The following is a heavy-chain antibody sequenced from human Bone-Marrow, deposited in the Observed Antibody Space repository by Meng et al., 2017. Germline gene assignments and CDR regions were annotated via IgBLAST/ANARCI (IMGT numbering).Heavy chain of an antibody. CDR2: ISSSSSYL. D-gene: IGHD6-19*01. J-gene: IGHJ4*02. CDR3: ARAVAGAFDY. Sequence: GESLKISCAASVFTFSSYSMNWVRQAPGQGLEWVSSISSSSSYLYYADSVKGRFTISRDNAKNSLSLQINSRRAEDTAVYYCARAVAGAFDYWGQGTLVTVSS. V-gene: IGHV3-21*01. CDR1: VFTFSSYS.